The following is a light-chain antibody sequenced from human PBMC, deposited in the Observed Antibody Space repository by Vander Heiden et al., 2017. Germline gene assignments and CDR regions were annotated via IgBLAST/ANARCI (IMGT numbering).Light chain of an antibody. CDR3: QSYDSSLSGSYV. J-gene: IGLJ1*01. Sequence: QSVLTQPPSVSGAPAQRVTISCTGSSSNIGAGYDVHWYQQLPGTAPKVLIYGNTNRPSGVPDRFSGSKSGTSASLVITGLQAEDEADYYCQSYDSSLSGSYVFGTGTKVTVL. V-gene: IGLV1-40*01. CDR2: GNT. CDR1: SSNIGAGYD.